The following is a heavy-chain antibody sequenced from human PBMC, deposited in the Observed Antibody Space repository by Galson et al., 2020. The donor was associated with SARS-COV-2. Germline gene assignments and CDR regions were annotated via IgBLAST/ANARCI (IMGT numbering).Heavy chain of an antibody. Sequence: SGPTLVKPTETLTLTCTVSGFSLSNAGMGVSWIRQPPGKALEWLAHIFSNDEKSYSTSLKSRLTISKDTSKNQVVLTMTNMDPVDTATYYCADRRPSSWYGDWVDPWGQGTLVTVSS. D-gene: IGHD6-13*01. CDR1: GFSLSNAGMG. V-gene: IGHV2-26*01. J-gene: IGHJ5*02. CDR3: ADRRPSSWYGDWVDP. CDR2: IFSNDEK.